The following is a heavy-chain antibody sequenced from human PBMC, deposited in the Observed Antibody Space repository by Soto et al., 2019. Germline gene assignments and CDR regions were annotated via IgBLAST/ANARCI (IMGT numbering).Heavy chain of an antibody. J-gene: IGHJ6*02. D-gene: IGHD6-13*01. Sequence: QVQLQESGPGLVKPSETLSLTCTVPGGSISSYYWSWFRQPPGKGLEWLGYSYYSGRTNHTPSLISQATKSVATSKNQFTLKLCAATAADTAGYYCAGGAAAGTYHYYYGMDVWGQGTTVTVTS. CDR3: AGGAAAGTYHYYYGMDV. V-gene: IGHV4-59*01. CDR1: GGSISSYY. CDR2: SYYSGRT.